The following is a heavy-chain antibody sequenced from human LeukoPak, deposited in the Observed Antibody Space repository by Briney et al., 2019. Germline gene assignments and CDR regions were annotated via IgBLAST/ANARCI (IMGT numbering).Heavy chain of an antibody. V-gene: IGHV3-43*02. CDR1: GFTFDDYA. D-gene: IGHD3-22*01. J-gene: IGHJ4*02. Sequence: PGGSLRLSCAASGFTFDDYAMHWVRQAPGKGLEWVSLISGDGVSTYYADSVKGRFTISRDNSKNSLYLQMNSLRTEDTALYYCAKDIRHNYYDSSGYDYWGQGTLVTVSS. CDR3: AKDIRHNYYDSSGYDY. CDR2: ISGDGVST.